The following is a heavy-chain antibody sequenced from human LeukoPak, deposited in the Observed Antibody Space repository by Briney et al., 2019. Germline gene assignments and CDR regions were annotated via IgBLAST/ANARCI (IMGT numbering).Heavy chain of an antibody. CDR3: TRDYSSASFDY. J-gene: IGHJ4*02. Sequence: GSLRLSCAASGFTFKDYWMHWVRQAPGKGLVWVSRINTDGSSTVYADSVKGRFTISRDNAENILFLQMNSLRADDTAVYYCTRDYSSASFDYWGQGSLVTVSS. V-gene: IGHV3-74*01. CDR2: INTDGSST. CDR1: GFTFKDYW. D-gene: IGHD6-19*01.